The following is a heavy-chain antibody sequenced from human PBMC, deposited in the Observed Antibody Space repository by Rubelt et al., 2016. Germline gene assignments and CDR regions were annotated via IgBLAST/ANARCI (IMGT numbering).Heavy chain of an antibody. V-gene: IGHV4-31*03. Sequence: QVQLQESGPGLVKPSQTLSLTCTVSGGSISSGGYYWSWIRQHPGKGLEWIGYISYSGSTYYNPSLKGRVTISVDTSKNQFSLKLSSVTAADTAVYYCARDFRDYYYYYGMDVWDQGTTVTVSS. J-gene: IGHJ6*02. CDR2: ISYSGST. CDR3: ARDFRDYYYYYGMDV. D-gene: IGHD5-24*01. CDR1: GGSISSGGYY.